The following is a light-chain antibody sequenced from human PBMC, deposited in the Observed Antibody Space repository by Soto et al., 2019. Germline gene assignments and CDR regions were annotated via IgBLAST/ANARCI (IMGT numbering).Light chain of an antibody. CDR3: QQYHSYPLT. J-gene: IGKJ5*01. Sequence: DIQMTQSPSTLSASVGERVTITCRASQSISAWLAWYQQKPGKAPKLLIYKASNVESGVPSRFSGSGSGTEFTLTISRLQPDDFANYYRQQYHSYPLTFGQGTRLEIK. CDR2: KAS. CDR1: QSISAW. V-gene: IGKV1-5*03.